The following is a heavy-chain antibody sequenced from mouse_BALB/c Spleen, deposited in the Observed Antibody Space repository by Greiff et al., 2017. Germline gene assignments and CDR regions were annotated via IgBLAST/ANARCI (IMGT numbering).Heavy chain of an antibody. CDR2: ISDGGSYT. J-gene: IGHJ2*01. CDR3: ARAGYGYDGDY. Sequence: EVQGVESGGGLVKPGGSLKLSCAASGFTFSDYYMYWVRQTPEKRLEWVATISDGGSYTYYPDSVKGRFTISRDNAKNNLYLQMSSLKSEDTAMYYCARAGYGYDGDYWGQGTTLTVSS. D-gene: IGHD2-2*01. V-gene: IGHV5-4*02. CDR1: GFTFSDYY.